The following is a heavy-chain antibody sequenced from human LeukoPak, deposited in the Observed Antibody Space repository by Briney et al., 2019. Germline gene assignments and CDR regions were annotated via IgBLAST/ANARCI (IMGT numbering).Heavy chain of an antibody. CDR1: GFTFSSYS. J-gene: IGHJ4*02. V-gene: IGHV3-48*04. Sequence: GGSLRLSCAASGFTFSSYSLNWVRQAPGKGLEWVSFISSSSITIYYADSVKGRFTISRDNAEKSLYLQMNSLRAEDTAVYYCARDRGWSYSAIDYWGQGTLVTVSS. D-gene: IGHD2-15*01. CDR3: ARDRGWSYSAIDY. CDR2: ISSSSITI.